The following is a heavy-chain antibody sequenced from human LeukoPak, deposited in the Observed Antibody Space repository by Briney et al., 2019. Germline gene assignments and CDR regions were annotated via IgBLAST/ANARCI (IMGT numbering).Heavy chain of an antibody. CDR1: GYTFTSYY. D-gene: IGHD3-10*01. J-gene: IGHJ1*01. CDR2: INPSGGST. V-gene: IGHV1-46*01. Sequence: ASVKVSCKASGYTFTSYYMHWVRQAPGQGLEWMGIINPSGGSTSYAQKFQGRVTMTRDMSTSTVYMELSSLRSEDTAVYYCARDGRFRPGAFQHWGQGTLVTVSS. CDR3: ARDGRFRPGAFQH.